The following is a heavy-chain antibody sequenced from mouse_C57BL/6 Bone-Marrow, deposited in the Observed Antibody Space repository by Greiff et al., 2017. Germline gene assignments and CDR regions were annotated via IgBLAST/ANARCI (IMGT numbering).Heavy chain of an antibody. CDR1: GFSLTSYG. D-gene: IGHD2-4*01. V-gene: IGHV2-3*01. Sequence: QVQLKESGPGLVAPSQSLSITCTVSGFSLTSYGVSWVRQPPGKGLEWLGVIRGDGSTNSPSALVSILSICKDNSKRQVFLKLNSLQTDDTATYYSAKGRDDYDGYAMDYWGQGTSVTGSS. CDR3: AKGRDDYDGYAMDY. CDR2: IRGDGST. J-gene: IGHJ4*01.